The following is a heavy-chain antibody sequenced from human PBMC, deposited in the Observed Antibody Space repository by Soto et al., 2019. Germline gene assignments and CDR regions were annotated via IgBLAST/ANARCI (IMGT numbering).Heavy chain of an antibody. CDR1: GFTFSSYA. Sequence: QVQLVESGGGVVQPGRSLRLSCAASGFTFSSYARHWFRQAPGKGLEWGAVISYDGSNKYYADSVKGRFTISRDNSKNXXYLQMNSLRAEDTAVYYCARDYYRFNSGYGFSMDVWGQGTTVTVSS. J-gene: IGHJ6*02. V-gene: IGHV3-30-3*01. CDR2: ISYDGSNK. D-gene: IGHD5-12*01. CDR3: ARDYYRFNSGYGFSMDV.